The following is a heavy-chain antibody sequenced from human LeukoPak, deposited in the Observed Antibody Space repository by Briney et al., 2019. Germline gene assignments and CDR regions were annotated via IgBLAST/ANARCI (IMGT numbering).Heavy chain of an antibody. CDR2: MNPNSGNT. J-gene: IGHJ4*02. V-gene: IGHV1-8*01. Sequence: ASVKVSCKASGYTFTSYDINWVRQATGQGLEWMGWMNPNSGNTGYAQKFQGRVTMTRNTSISTAYMELSSLRSEDTAVYYCARDIGYSYGYDYWGQGTLVTVSS. CDR3: ARDIGYSYGYDY. D-gene: IGHD5-18*01. CDR1: GYTFTSYD.